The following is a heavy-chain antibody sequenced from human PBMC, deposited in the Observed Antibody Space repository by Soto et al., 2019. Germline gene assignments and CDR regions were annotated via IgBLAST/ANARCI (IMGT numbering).Heavy chain of an antibody. D-gene: IGHD6-19*01. V-gene: IGHV4-39*01. CDR2: VFYDGYT. J-gene: IGHJ4*02. Sequence: QLQLQESGPGLVMPSATLSLTCTVSGDSISGSPYFWGWSRQPPGKRLEWIGSVFYDGYTLYTPARRSRVTISVDTSKKQFSLKLTSVAVADTATYFCAILQVAVTHYWGQGTLVTVSS. CDR3: AILQVAVTHY. CDR1: GDSISGSPYF.